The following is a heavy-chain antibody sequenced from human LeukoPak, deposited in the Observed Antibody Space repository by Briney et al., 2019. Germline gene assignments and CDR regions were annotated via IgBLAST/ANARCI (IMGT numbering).Heavy chain of an antibody. J-gene: IGHJ4*02. CDR2: ISLAGQT. CDR3: SRESGPFCPFGY. Sequence: SGTLSLTCGVSGGPISGTHGWSWARQTPGQGLEWIGEISLAGQTNYNPSLNGRVPMSLDKSSNQLSQHLPSVTAADTATYFCSRESGPFCPFGYWGQGTLVIVSS. CDR1: GGPISGTHG. D-gene: IGHD1-26*01. V-gene: IGHV4-4*02.